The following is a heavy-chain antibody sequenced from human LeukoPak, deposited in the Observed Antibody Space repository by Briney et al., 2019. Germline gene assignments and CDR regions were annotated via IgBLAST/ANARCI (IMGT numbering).Heavy chain of an antibody. Sequence: GGSLRLSCAASGFTFSSNTMNWVRQAPGKGREWVSGITSRGDYIYYVDSVKGRFTISRDNAKNSLYLQMNSLRAEDTAVYYCARGGGSGYYTPQKWFDPWGQGTLVTVSS. CDR3: ARGGGSGYYTPQKWFDP. D-gene: IGHD3-3*01. CDR1: GFTFSSNT. CDR2: ITSRGDYI. J-gene: IGHJ5*02. V-gene: IGHV3-21*01.